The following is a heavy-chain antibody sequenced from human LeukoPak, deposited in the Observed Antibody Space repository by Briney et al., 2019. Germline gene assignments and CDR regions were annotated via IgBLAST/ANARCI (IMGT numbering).Heavy chain of an antibody. CDR1: GFTFSSYT. D-gene: IGHD3-10*01. Sequence: PGGSLRLSCAASGFTFSSYTMNWVRQAPGKGLEWVSSISSGSSYIYYADSVKGRFTISRDNSKNTLYLQMNSLKGDDTAVYYCAKDSAFYYIDVWGKGTTVIIPS. CDR3: AKDSAFYYIDV. J-gene: IGHJ6*03. CDR2: ISSGSSYI. V-gene: IGHV3-21*01.